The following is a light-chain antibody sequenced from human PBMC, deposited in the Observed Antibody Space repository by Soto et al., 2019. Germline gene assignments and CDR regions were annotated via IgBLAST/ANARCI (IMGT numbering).Light chain of an antibody. V-gene: IGLV2-14*01. J-gene: IGLJ1*01. CDR2: GVT. Sequence: QSPLTQPASVSLSPGQSITISCTGTSSDIGAYNYVSWYQQYPGKAPKLMIYGVTNRPSGVSNRFSGSKTGNTASLTISGLQAEDEADYYCFSHRSGDSHVLGTGTKVTVL. CDR3: FSHRSGDSHV. CDR1: SSDIGAYNY.